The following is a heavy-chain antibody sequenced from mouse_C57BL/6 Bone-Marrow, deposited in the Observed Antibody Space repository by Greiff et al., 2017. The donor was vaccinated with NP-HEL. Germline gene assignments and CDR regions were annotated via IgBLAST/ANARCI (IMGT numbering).Heavy chain of an antibody. D-gene: IGHD1-1*01. CDR1: GFTFSDYY. V-gene: IGHV5-12*01. Sequence: DVKLVESGGGLVQPGGSLKLSCAASGFTFSDYYMYWVRQTPEKRLEWVAYISNGGGSTYYPDTVKGRFTISRDNAKNTLYLQMSRLKSEDTAMYYCARRGLRYDMAMDYWGQGTSVTVSS. J-gene: IGHJ4*01. CDR3: ARRGLRYDMAMDY. CDR2: ISNGGGST.